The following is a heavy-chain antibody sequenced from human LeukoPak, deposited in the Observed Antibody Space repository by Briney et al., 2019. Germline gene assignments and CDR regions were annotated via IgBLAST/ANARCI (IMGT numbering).Heavy chain of an antibody. CDR1: GFTFSQYW. Sequence: GSLRLSCAASGFTFSQYWMSWVRQPPGKGLEWIGEINHSGSTNYNPSLKSRVTISVDTSKNQFSLKLSSVTAADTAVYYCARAPIRYCSSTSCYTHYYYYGMDVWGQGTTVTVSS. CDR3: ARAPIRYCSSTSCYTHYYYYGMDV. D-gene: IGHD2-2*02. CDR2: INHSGST. J-gene: IGHJ6*02. V-gene: IGHV4-34*01.